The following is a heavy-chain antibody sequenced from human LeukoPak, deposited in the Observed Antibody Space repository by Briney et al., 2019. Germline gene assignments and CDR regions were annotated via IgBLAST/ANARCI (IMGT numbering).Heavy chain of an antibody. CDR3: AKQLGYCSDGSCYFPY. D-gene: IGHD2-15*01. CDR1: GFSFSSYW. J-gene: IGHJ4*02. Sequence: GGSLRLSCAASGFSFSSYWMHWVRQAPGKGLEWVSAISNNGGYTYYADSVQGRFTISRDNSKSTLCLQMNSLRAEDTAVYYCAKQLGYCSDGSCYFPYWGQGTLVTVSS. V-gene: IGHV3-23*01. CDR2: ISNNGGYT.